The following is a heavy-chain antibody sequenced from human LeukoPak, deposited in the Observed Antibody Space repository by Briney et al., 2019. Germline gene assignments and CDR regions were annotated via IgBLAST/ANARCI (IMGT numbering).Heavy chain of an antibody. J-gene: IGHJ4*02. V-gene: IGHV3-74*01. CDR1: GFTFSSYW. Sequence: GGSLRLSCAASGFTFSSYWMHWVRQAPGKGLVWVSRINSDGSSTSYADSVKGRFTISRDNAKNTLYLQMNSLRAEDTAVYYCAKGQRYYDSRGSLDYWGQGTLVTVSS. CDR3: AKGQRYYDSRGSLDY. D-gene: IGHD3-22*01. CDR2: INSDGSST.